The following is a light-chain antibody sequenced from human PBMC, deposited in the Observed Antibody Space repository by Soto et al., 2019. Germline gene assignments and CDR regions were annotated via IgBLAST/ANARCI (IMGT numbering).Light chain of an antibody. CDR1: QSVSSS. J-gene: IGKJ4*01. V-gene: IGKV3-15*01. CDR3: QQYNDRPLT. Sequence: EIVMTQSPATLSVSPGDTASLSCRASQSVSSSLAWYQQKPGQAPRLLIFGASTRATGIPARFSGGGSGTEFTLIISSLQSEDFAVYYCQQYNDRPLTFGGGTRWIS. CDR2: GAS.